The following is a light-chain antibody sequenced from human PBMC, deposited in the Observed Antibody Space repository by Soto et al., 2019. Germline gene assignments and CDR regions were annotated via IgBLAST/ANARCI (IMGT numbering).Light chain of an antibody. CDR2: GAS. V-gene: IGKV3-20*01. Sequence: EIVLTQSPGTLSLSPGERATLSCRAGQSVSSSYLAWYQQKPGQAPRLLIYGASSRATGIPDRCSGSGSGTDFTLTISRLEPEDFAVYYCQQYGSSHPRTFGQGTKVEIK. J-gene: IGKJ1*01. CDR3: QQYGSSHPRT. CDR1: QSVSSSY.